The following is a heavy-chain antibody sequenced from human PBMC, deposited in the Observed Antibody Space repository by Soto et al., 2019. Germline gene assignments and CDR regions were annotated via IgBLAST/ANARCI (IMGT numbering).Heavy chain of an antibody. V-gene: IGHV4-59*01. D-gene: IGHD3-9*01. CDR1: GASLSGYY. J-gene: IGHJ4*02. CDR3: ARVDWGSFDY. Sequence: LSLTCTVSGASLSGYYWAWIRQPPGKGLEWIGNIFYSGSTDYNPSLKSRVTMSLDTSRSHFSLKIRSVTTADTAVYYCARVDWGSFDYWGQGTLVTVSS. CDR2: IFYSGST.